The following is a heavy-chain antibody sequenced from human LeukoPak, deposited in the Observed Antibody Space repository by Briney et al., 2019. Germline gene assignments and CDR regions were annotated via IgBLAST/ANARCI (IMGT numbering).Heavy chain of an antibody. CDR1: GGSISSSNW. CDR3: ARSPSIPAAIDY. Sequence: SETLSLTCAVSGGSISSSNWWSWVRQPPGKGLEWIGEIYHSGSTDYNPSLKSRVTMSVDTSKNQFSLKLSSVTAADTAVYYCARSPSIPAAIDYWGQGTLITVSS. V-gene: IGHV4-4*02. J-gene: IGHJ4*02. CDR2: IYHSGST. D-gene: IGHD2-2*02.